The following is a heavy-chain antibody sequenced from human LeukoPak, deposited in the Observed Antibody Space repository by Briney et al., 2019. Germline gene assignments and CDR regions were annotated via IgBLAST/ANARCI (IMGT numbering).Heavy chain of an antibody. J-gene: IGHJ3*02. V-gene: IGHV3-74*01. CDR2: ISTDGSST. Sequence: GGSLRLSCAASGFTFSSYWMHWVRQAPGKGLVWVSRISTDGSSTNSADSVKGRLTISRDNAKNTLYLQMNSLRAEDTAVYYCVREYSSSSGRAFDTWGQGTMVTVSP. CDR1: GFTFSSYW. D-gene: IGHD6-6*01. CDR3: VREYSSSSGRAFDT.